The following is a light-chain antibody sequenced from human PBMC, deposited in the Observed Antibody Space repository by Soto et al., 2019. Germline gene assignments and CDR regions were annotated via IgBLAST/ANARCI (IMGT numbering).Light chain of an antibody. CDR1: QSVGNS. Sequence: DIVLTQSPATLSLSPGERASLSCRASQSVGNSLAWYQQKLGQPPRLLIYDASTSATGVPARFSGSGSGTDFPLTISSLEPEDFAVYYCQQRTSWPLLTFGGGTQVEIK. CDR3: QQRTSWPLLT. J-gene: IGKJ4*01. V-gene: IGKV3-11*01. CDR2: DAS.